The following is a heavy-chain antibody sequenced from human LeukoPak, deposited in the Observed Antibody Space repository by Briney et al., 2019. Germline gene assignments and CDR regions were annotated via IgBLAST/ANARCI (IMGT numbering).Heavy chain of an antibody. CDR1: GGTFSSYA. CDR2: IIPIFGTA. D-gene: IGHD2-21*02. CDR3: ARVSRRGMVTNPGWFDP. J-gene: IGHJ5*02. Sequence: GASVKVSCKASGGTFSSYAISWVRQAPGQGLEWMGGIIPIFGTANYAQKFQGRVIMTTDTSTSTAYMELSSLRSEDTAVYYCARVSRRGMVTNPGWFDPWGQGTLVTVSS. V-gene: IGHV1-69*05.